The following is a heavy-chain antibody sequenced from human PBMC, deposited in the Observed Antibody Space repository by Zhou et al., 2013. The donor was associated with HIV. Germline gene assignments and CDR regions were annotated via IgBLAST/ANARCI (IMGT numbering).Heavy chain of an antibody. V-gene: IGHV1-69*04. Sequence: QVQLVQSGAEVKKPGSSVRVSCKASGGPFSTYAISWVRQAPGQGLEWVGTVIPILNISNYAQKFLGRVTITADKSTNIAYLELNSLRSEDTAVYYCAIPTPTYSYYYFMAVWGKGTTVTVSS. D-gene: IGHD4-4*01. J-gene: IGHJ6*04. CDR2: VIPILNIS. CDR3: AIPTPTYSYYYFMAV. CDR1: GGPFSTYA.